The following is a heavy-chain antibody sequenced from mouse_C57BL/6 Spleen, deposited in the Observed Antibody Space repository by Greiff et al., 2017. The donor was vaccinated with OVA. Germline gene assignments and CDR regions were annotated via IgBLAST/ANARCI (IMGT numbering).Heavy chain of an antibody. CDR2: IYPGSGST. J-gene: IGHJ2*01. CDR1: GYTFTSYW. CDR3: AYYYGSSYPFDY. Sequence: QVQLQQPGAELVKPGASVKMSCKASGYTFTSYWITWVKQRPGQGLEWIGDIYPGSGSTNYNEKFKSKATLTVDTSSSTAYMQLSSLTSEDSAVYYCAYYYGSSYPFDYWGQGTTLTVSS. D-gene: IGHD1-1*01. V-gene: IGHV1-55*01.